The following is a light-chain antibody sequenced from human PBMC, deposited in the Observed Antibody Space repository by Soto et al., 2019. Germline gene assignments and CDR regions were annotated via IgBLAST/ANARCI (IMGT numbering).Light chain of an antibody. Sequence: EIVLTQSPATLSLSPGERATLSCRASQSVSSYLAWYQQKPGQAPRLLIYDASNRAPGIPARFSGSGSGTDFTLTISSLEPEDFGVYYCQQRSNWPLITFGQGTRLEIK. V-gene: IGKV3-11*01. CDR3: QQRSNWPLIT. CDR2: DAS. CDR1: QSVSSY. J-gene: IGKJ5*01.